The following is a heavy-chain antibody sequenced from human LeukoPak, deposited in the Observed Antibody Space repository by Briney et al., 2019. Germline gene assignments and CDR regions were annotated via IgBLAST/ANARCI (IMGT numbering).Heavy chain of an antibody. CDR3: AMADSSGWYDY. CDR1: GFTFSSYA. CDR2: VSGSGGTT. V-gene: IGHV3-23*01. Sequence: GGLLRLSCAASGFTFSSYAMSGVRQAPGKGLEWVSGVSGSGGTTYYADSVKGRFTVSRDNSKNTLYLQMNSLRAEDTAVYYCAMADSSGWYDYWGQGTLVTVSS. D-gene: IGHD6-19*01. J-gene: IGHJ4*02.